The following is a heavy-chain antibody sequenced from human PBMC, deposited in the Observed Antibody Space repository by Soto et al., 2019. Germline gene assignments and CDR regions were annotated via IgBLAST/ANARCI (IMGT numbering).Heavy chain of an antibody. V-gene: IGHV3-66*01. J-gene: IGHJ6*03. CDR3: ARGVSPQFSPLDYMDV. D-gene: IGHD3-22*01. CDR2: IYSGGST. Sequence: PGGSLRLSCAASGFTVSSNYMSWVRQAPGKGLEWVSVIYSGGSTYYADSVKGRFTISRDNSKNTLYLQMNSLRAEDTAVYYCARGVSPQFSPLDYMDVWGKGTTVTVSS. CDR1: GFTVSSNY.